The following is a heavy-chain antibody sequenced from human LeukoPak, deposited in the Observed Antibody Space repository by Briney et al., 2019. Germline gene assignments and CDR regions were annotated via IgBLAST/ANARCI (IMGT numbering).Heavy chain of an antibody. Sequence: GGSLRLSCAASGFAFSSQAMRWVRQAPGKGLEWVTVISDSGSITYYADPLKGRFTIPRDNSKNTLFLQMNSLRADDTAVYYCAKDARRTSGWYFFDYWGQGTLVTVSS. D-gene: IGHD6-19*01. CDR3: AKDARRTSGWYFFDY. CDR1: GFAFSSQA. J-gene: IGHJ4*02. V-gene: IGHV3-23*01. CDR2: ISDSGSIT.